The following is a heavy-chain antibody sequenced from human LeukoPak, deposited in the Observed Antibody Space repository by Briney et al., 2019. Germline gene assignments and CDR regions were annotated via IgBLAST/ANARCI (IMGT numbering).Heavy chain of an antibody. CDR1: GFTFSRYA. J-gene: IGHJ4*02. CDR3: AKVLYYYYGSGSFYY. Sequence: GGSLRLSCAASGFTFSRYAMSWVRQAPGRGLELVSAISGSGGSTYYADSVKGRFTICRDNSKNTLYLQMNSLRAEDTAVYYCAKVLYYYYGSGSFYYWAQGTLVTVSS. D-gene: IGHD3-10*01. CDR2: ISGSGGST. V-gene: IGHV3-23*01.